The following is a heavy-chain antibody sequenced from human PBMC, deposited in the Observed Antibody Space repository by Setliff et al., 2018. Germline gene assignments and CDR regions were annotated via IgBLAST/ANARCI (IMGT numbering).Heavy chain of an antibody. CDR2: IYHSGST. Sequence: PSETLSLTCAVSGYSISSAYYWGWIRQPPGKGLEWIGSIYHSGSTYYNPSLKSRLTISVDTSKNQFSLKLSSVTAADTAVYYCARQPEGGYNDSSGYYGMAPYYFDYWGQGTLVTVSS. J-gene: IGHJ4*02. CDR1: GYSISSAYY. CDR3: ARQPEGGYNDSSGYYGMAPYYFDY. D-gene: IGHD3-22*01. V-gene: IGHV4-38-2*01.